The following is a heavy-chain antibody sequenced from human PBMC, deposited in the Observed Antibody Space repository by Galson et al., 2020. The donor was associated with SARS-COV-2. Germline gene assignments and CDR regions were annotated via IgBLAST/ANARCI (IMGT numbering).Heavy chain of an antibody. CDR1: GFTFSSYA. D-gene: IGHD1-26*01. V-gene: IGHV3-30*01. Sequence: GGSLRLSCAASGFTFSSYAMHWVRQAPGKGLEWVAVISYDGSNKYYADSVKGRFTISRDNSKNTLYLQMNSLRAEDTAVYYCARAHGGSYSAAFADWGQGTLVTVSS. CDR2: ISYDGSNK. J-gene: IGHJ4*02. CDR3: ARAHGGSYSAAFAD.